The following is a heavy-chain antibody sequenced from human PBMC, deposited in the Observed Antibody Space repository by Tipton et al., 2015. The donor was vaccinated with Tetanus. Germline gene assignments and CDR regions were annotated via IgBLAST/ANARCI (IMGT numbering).Heavy chain of an antibody. CDR2: ISGYNGNT. V-gene: IGHV1-18*01. Sequence: QSGPEVKKPGASVKVSCKASGYTFTSYGINWVRQAPGQGLEWMGWISGYNGNTNYAQRFQARVTMTTDTSTNTAYLERRSLRSDDTAVYFCARLVKQWLVPEDYWGQGTLVTVS. J-gene: IGHJ4*02. CDR3: ARLVKQWLVPEDY. D-gene: IGHD6-19*01. CDR1: GYTFTSYG.